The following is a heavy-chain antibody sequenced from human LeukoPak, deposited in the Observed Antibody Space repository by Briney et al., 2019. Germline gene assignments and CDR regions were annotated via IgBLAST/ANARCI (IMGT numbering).Heavy chain of an antibody. Sequence: SETLSLTCTVSGGSISTYYWSWIRQPPGKGLEWIGYIYYSGSTNYNPSLKSRVTISVDTSKNQFSLKLSSVTAADTAVYYCARIGWELPTAVDYWGQGTLVTVSS. J-gene: IGHJ4*02. CDR3: ARIGWELPTAVDY. V-gene: IGHV4-59*08. CDR1: GGSISTYY. CDR2: IYYSGST. D-gene: IGHD1-26*01.